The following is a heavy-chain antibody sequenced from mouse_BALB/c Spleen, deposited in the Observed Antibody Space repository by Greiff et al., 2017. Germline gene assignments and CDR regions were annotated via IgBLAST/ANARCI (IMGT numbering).Heavy chain of an antibody. V-gene: IGHV3-6*02. CDR2: ISYDGSN. CDR1: GYSITSGYY. CDR3: ARDRRFSYYFDY. J-gene: IGHJ2*01. Sequence: EVKLMESGPGLVKPSQSLSLTCSVTGYSITSGYYWNWIRQFPGNKLEWMGYISYDGSNNYNPSLKNRISITRDTSKNQFFLKLNSVTTEDTATYYCARDRRFSYYFDYWGQGTTLTVSS.